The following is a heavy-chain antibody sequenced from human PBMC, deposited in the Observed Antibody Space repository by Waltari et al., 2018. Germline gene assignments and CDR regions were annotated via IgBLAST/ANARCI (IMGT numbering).Heavy chain of an antibody. CDR3: ARTIGGGAFDL. V-gene: IGHV3-7*01. J-gene: IGHJ3*01. D-gene: IGHD3-9*01. Sequence: EVQLVDSGGGLVQPGGSLRLSCAASGFTFTYYWMSWVRQAPGKGPEGLANIKQDGSAKYYVDSLKGRFTISRDNAKNSLYLQMNSLTAEDTAVYYCARTIGGGAFDLWGQGTMVTVSS. CDR1: GFTFTYYW. CDR2: IKQDGSAK.